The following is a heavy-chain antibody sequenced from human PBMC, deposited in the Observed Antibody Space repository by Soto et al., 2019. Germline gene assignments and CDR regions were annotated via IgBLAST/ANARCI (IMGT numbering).Heavy chain of an antibody. V-gene: IGHV4-39*01. J-gene: IGHJ5*02. CDR1: GGSISSSSYY. CDR2: IYYSGST. D-gene: IGHD6-6*01. CDR3: AGCSSSSLGWFDP. Sequence: QLQLQESGPGLVKPSETLSLTCTVSGGSISSSSYYWGWIRQSPWKGLDWIGSIYYSGSTYYNPSLKSRVTISVDTSKNQFSLKLSSVTAADTAVCYCAGCSSSSLGWFDPWGQGTLVTVSS.